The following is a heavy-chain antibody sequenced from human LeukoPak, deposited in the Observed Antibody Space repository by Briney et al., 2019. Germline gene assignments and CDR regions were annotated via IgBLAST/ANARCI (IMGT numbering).Heavy chain of an antibody. Sequence: ASVKVSCKASGYAFTSYYLHWVRQAPGQGLEWMGIIDPSGGSTTYAQKFQGRVTMTRDTSTSTVYMELSSLRSEDTAVYYCASLEVGATTADFDYWGQGTLVTVSS. J-gene: IGHJ4*02. CDR3: ASLEVGATTADFDY. D-gene: IGHD1-26*01. V-gene: IGHV1-46*01. CDR2: IDPSGGST. CDR1: GYAFTSYY.